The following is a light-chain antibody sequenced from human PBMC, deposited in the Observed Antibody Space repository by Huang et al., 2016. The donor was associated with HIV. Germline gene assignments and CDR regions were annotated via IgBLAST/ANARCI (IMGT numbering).Light chain of an antibody. J-gene: IGKJ4*01. Sequence: EIVLTQSPTTLSLSPGQRGTLSCRASPSIGTYLAWYQQKPGHGPRLLIYETSNRATGVPARFSGGGSGTNFTLTIGGLEPEDVAVYYCQQRSSWPLTFGGGTRVEIQ. CDR2: ETS. V-gene: IGKV3-11*01. CDR3: QQRSSWPLT. CDR1: PSIGTY.